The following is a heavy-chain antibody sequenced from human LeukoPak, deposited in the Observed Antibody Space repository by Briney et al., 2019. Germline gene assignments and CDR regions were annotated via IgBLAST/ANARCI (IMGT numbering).Heavy chain of an antibody. D-gene: IGHD3-3*01. CDR1: GGSVSSGSYY. J-gene: IGHJ6*02. Sequence: PSETLSLTCTVSGGSVSSGSYYWSWIRQPPGKGLEWIGYIYYSGSTNYNPSLKSRVTISVDTSKNQFSLKLSSVTAADTAVYYCARVPITSGPNGFYYYGMDVWGQGTTVTVSS. V-gene: IGHV4-61*01. CDR2: IYYSGST. CDR3: ARVPITSGPNGFYYYGMDV.